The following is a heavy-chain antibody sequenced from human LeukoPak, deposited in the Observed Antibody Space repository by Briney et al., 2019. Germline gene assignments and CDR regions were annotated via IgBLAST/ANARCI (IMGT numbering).Heavy chain of an antibody. Sequence: ASMKVSCKASGYTFIGYYMHWVRQAPGQGLEWMGWISPSSGDTNYSQKFQDRVTITRDTSITTTYMELSRLRSDDTAVYYCARGVYYGSGSYSDFWGQGTLVTVSS. CDR1: GYTFIGYY. V-gene: IGHV1-2*02. J-gene: IGHJ4*02. CDR2: ISPSSGDT. CDR3: ARGVYYGSGSYSDF. D-gene: IGHD3-10*01.